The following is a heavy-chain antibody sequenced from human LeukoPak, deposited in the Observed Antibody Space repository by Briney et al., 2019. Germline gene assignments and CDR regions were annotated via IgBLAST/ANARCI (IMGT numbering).Heavy chain of an antibody. CDR2: IYHSGST. D-gene: IGHD6-6*01. CDR3: ARGVPPHLFFDY. J-gene: IGHJ4*02. V-gene: IGHV4-30-2*01. CDR1: GGSISSGGYS. Sequence: SQTLSLTCSVSGGSISSGGYSWSWIRQPPGKGLEWIGYIYHSGSTYYSPSLRSRVTISVDRSNNQFSLKLSSVTAADTAVYYCARGVPPHLFFDYWGQGTLVTVSS.